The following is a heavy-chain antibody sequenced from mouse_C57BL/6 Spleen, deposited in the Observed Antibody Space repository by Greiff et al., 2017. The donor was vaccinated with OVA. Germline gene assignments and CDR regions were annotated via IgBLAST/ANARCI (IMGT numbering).Heavy chain of an antibody. CDR2: ISDGGSYT. V-gene: IGHV5-4*01. D-gene: IGHD2-10*02. Sequence: EVQLVESGGGLVKPGGSLKLSCAASGFTFSSYAMSWVRQTPEKRLEWVATISDGGSYTYYPDNVKGRFTISRDNAKNNLYLQMSHLKSEDTAMYYCAVGYGNFEGSLFAYWGQGTLVTVSA. J-gene: IGHJ3*01. CDR3: AVGYGNFEGSLFAY. CDR1: GFTFSSYA.